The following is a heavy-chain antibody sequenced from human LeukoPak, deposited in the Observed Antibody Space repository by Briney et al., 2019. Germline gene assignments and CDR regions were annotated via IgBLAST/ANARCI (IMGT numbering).Heavy chain of an antibody. V-gene: IGHV4-31*03. CDR2: IYYSGST. J-gene: IGHJ4*02. D-gene: IGHD1-20*01. CDR3: AKDIERVPTNLITGTFDY. CDR1: GGSISSGGYY. Sequence: SQTLSLTCTVSGGSISSGGYYWSWIRQHPGKGLEWIGYIYYSGSTYYNPSLKSRVTISVDTSKNQFSLKLSSVTAADTAVYYCAKDIERVPTNLITGTFDYWGQGTLVTVSS.